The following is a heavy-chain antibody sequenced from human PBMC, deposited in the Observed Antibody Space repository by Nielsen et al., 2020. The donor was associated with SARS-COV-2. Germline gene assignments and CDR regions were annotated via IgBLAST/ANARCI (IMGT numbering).Heavy chain of an antibody. Sequence: GGSLRLSCAASGFIFTSHAMHWVRQAPGKGLEWVAVIWYDGSNKYYADSVKGRFTISRDNSKNTLYLQMNSLRAEDTAVYYCARDLAAAESPTGDYWGQGTLVTVSS. V-gene: IGHV3-33*08. D-gene: IGHD6-13*01. J-gene: IGHJ4*02. CDR2: IWYDGSNK. CDR1: GFIFTSHA. CDR3: ARDLAAAESPTGDY.